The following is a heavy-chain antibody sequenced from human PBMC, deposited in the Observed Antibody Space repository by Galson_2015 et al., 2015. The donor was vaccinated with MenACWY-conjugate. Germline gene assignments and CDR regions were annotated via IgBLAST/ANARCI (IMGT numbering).Heavy chain of an antibody. Sequence: SETLSLTCTVSGGSISSYYWSWIRQPPGKGLEWIGYIYYSGSTNYNPSLKSRVTISVDTSKNQFSLKLSSVTAADTAVYYCARLDRRPTVTSKAGHYYYYGMDVWGQGTTVTVSS. CDR3: ARLDRRPTVTSKAGHYYYYGMDV. CDR1: GGSISSYY. V-gene: IGHV4-59*08. D-gene: IGHD4-17*01. CDR2: IYYSGST. J-gene: IGHJ6*02.